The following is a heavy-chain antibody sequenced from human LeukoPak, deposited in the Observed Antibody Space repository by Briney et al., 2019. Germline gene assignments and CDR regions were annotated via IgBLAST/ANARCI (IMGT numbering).Heavy chain of an antibody. CDR1: EGTFSSYA. CDR2: IIPIFGTA. Sequence: SVKVSCKASEGTFSSYAISWVRQAPGQGLEWKGGIIPIFGTANYAQKLQGRVTITADESTSTAYMELSSLRSEDTAVYYCARDSTYYYDSSGYSVDYWGQGTLVTVSS. CDR3: ARDSTYYYDSSGYSVDY. J-gene: IGHJ4*02. V-gene: IGHV1-69*13. D-gene: IGHD3-22*01.